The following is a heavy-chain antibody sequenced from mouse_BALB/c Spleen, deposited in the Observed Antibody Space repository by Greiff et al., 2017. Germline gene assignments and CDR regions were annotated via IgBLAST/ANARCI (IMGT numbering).Heavy chain of an antibody. CDR3: ARLDTQYAMDY. Sequence: VQLKESGAELVKPGASVKLSCTASGFNIKDTYMHWVKQRPEQGLEWIGRIDPANGNTKYDPKFQGKATITADTSSNTAYLQLSSLTSEDTAVYYCARLDTQYAMDYWGQGTSVTVSS. CDR2: IDPANGNT. J-gene: IGHJ4*01. V-gene: IGHV14-3*02. CDR1: GFNIKDTY.